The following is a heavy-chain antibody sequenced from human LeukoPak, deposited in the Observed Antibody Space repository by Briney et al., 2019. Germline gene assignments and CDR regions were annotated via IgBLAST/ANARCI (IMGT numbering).Heavy chain of an antibody. CDR3: VRSLPGTLLRGYGMDV. J-gene: IGHJ6*04. V-gene: IGHV5-51*01. Sequence: GSLRLSCKTSGYTFTSYWIGWVRQPPPKGLDLMGVIFPRHSDVRYSTPFQGQVTISSDKSTNTAYLHWGSLKAADSAMYYCVRSLPGTLLRGYGMDVWGTGTTVTVSA. CDR1: GYTFTSYW. CDR2: IFPRHSDV. D-gene: IGHD3-10*01.